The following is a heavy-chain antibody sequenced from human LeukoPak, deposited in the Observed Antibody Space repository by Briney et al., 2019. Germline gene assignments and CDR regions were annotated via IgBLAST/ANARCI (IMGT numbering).Heavy chain of an antibody. CDR2: INHNGNVN. Sequence: GGSLRLSCAASGFTFSSYWMNWARQAPGKGLEWVASINHNGNVNYYVDSVKGRFTISRDTSRNTVYLQMNNLRAEDTAIYYCARERTTGGGLDYWGQGTLVTVS. J-gene: IGHJ4*02. CDR1: GFTFSSYW. D-gene: IGHD1-1*01. CDR3: ARERTTGGGLDY. V-gene: IGHV3-7*03.